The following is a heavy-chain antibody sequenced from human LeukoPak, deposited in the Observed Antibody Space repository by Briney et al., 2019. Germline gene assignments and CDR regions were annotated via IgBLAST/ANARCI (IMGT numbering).Heavy chain of an antibody. D-gene: IGHD3-22*01. CDR2: INHSGST. J-gene: IGHJ6*03. V-gene: IGHV4-34*01. CDR3: ARSGAYYYDSSGYYSDYYYMDV. CDR1: GGSFSGYY. Sequence: PSETLSLTCAVYGGSFSGYYWSWLRQPPGKGLEWNGEINHSGSTNYNPSLKSRVTISVDTSKNQFSLKLSSVTAADTAVYYCARSGAYYYDSSGYYSDYYYMDVWGKGTTVTVSS.